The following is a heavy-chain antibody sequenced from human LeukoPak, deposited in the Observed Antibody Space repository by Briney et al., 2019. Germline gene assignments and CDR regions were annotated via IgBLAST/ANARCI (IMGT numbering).Heavy chain of an antibody. D-gene: IGHD2-21*01. CDR2: ISGSGIST. Sequence: PGGSLRLSCAAAGFTFSDYGMNWVRQAPGKGLEWVSGISGSGISTYYADSVKGRFTISRDNSKNTLYLQMNSLRAEHAAVYFCAKAPVTSCRGAYCYPFDSWGQGTLVTVSS. V-gene: IGHV3-23*01. CDR3: AKAPVTSCRGAYCYPFDS. J-gene: IGHJ4*02. CDR1: GFTFSDYG.